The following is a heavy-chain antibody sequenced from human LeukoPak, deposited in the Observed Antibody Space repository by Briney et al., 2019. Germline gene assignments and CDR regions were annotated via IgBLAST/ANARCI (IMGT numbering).Heavy chain of an antibody. CDR3: ARLGSSDI. V-gene: IGHV1-2*02. J-gene: IGHJ3*02. D-gene: IGHD3-16*01. Sequence: ASVKVSCKASANTFTGYYMHWVRQAPGQGREWMGWINPNRGGTNYAQKFHGRVTMTRDTSISTAYMQLSRLTSDDTAVYYCARLGSSDIWGQGTMVSVSS. CDR1: ANTFTGYY. CDR2: INPNRGGT.